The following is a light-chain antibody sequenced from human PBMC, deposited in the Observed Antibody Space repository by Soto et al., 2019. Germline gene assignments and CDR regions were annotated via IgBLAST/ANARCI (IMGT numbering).Light chain of an antibody. V-gene: IGLV2-14*01. CDR1: SSDVGGYNY. CDR2: DVS. J-gene: IGLJ1*01. Sequence: QSALTQPASVSGSPGQSITISCTGTSSDVGGYNYVSWYQQHPGKAPKLMIYDVSNRPSGVSNRFSGSKSGNTASLTISGLQAEDEADYSCSSYTSSSTLEVFGTGTKFTVL. CDR3: SSYTSSSTLEV.